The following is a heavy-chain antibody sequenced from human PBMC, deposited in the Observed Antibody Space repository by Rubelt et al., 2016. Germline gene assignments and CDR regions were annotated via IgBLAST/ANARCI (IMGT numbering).Heavy chain of an antibody. CDR2: IYYSGTT. D-gene: IGHD4-17*01. CDR1: GASISSSSYY. V-gene: IGHV4-39*01. J-gene: IGHJ4*02. Sequence: QLQLQESGPGLVKPSETLSLTCTVSGASISSSSYYWGWVRQPPGKGLEWIANIYYSGTTYYNPSLKSRVPIPGDTSKGQFSRKLSSVTAADTAVYYCATGTTVTTGLAYWGQGTLVTVSS. CDR3: ATGTTVTTGLAY.